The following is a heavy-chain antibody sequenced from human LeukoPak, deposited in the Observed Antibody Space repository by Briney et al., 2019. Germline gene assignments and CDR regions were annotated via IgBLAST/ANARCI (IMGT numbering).Heavy chain of an antibody. V-gene: IGHV3-23*01. J-gene: IGHJ4*02. Sequence: GGSLRLSCTASGFTFSSYAMNWVRQAPGKGLEWVSGIGAGGTFTYYADSVKGRFTISRDNSRNTLYLQMNSLRADDTAVYYCAKDLDYTTYAYYFDYWGQGTLVTVSS. CDR1: GFTFSSYA. CDR2: IGAGGTFT. D-gene: IGHD4-11*01. CDR3: AKDLDYTTYAYYFDY.